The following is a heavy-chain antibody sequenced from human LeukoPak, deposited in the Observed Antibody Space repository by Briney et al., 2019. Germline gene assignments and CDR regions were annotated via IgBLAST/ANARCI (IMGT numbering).Heavy chain of an antibody. Sequence: GGSLRLSCVVSGFTVSSSYMSWVRQAPGKGLEWVSSISSDSAYIYYADSVKGRFTISRDHSSNSLYLQMNSLRAEDTAVYYCARDLNYYDSSGYWNDAFDIRGQGTMVTVSS. CDR1: GFTVSSSY. CDR3: ARDLNYYDSSGYWNDAFDI. D-gene: IGHD3-22*01. J-gene: IGHJ3*02. CDR2: ISSDSAYI. V-gene: IGHV3-21*01.